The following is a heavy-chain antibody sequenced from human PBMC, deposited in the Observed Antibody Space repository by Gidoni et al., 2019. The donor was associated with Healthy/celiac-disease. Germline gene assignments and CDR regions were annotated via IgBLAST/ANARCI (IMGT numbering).Heavy chain of an antibody. Sequence: QVQLQESGPGLVKPSETLSLTCTVSGGSISSYYWSWIRQPPGKGLEWIGYIYYSGSTNYNPSLKSRVTISVDTPKNQFSLKLSSVTAADTAVYYCARDKRDFWSGYYSLVWWYFDLWGRGTLVTVSS. J-gene: IGHJ2*01. V-gene: IGHV4-59*01. D-gene: IGHD3-3*01. CDR3: ARDKRDFWSGYYSLVWWYFDL. CDR1: GGSISSYY. CDR2: IYYSGST.